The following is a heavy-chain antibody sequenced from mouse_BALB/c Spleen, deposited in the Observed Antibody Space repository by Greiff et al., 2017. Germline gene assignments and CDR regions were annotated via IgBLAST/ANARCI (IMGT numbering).Heavy chain of an antibody. V-gene: IGHV1-54*01. D-gene: IGHD2-3*01. CDR1: GYAFTNYL. Sequence: QVQLQQSGAELVRPGTSVKVSCKASGYAFTNYLIEWVKQRPGQGLEWIGVINPGSGGTNYNEKFKGKATLPADKSSSTAYMQLSSLTSDDSAVCFCARGEMGLYYFDYWGQGTTLTVSS. CDR2: INPGSGGT. CDR3: ARGEMGLYYFDY. J-gene: IGHJ2*01.